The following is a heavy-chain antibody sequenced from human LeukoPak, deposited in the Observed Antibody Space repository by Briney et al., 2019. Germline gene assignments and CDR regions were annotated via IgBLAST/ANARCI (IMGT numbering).Heavy chain of an antibody. J-gene: IGHJ4*02. CDR3: TRQRGGGYYGDTYYFDY. V-gene: IGHV4-59*08. CDR2: IYYSGNT. CDR1: GGSISSYY. Sequence: PSGTLSLTCTVSGGSISSYYWSWIRQPPGEGLEWIGYIYYSGNTKYNPSLESRVTISLDTHKNQFSLKLSSVTAADTAMYYCTRQRGGGYYGDTYYFDYWGQGTLVTVSS. D-gene: IGHD1-26*01.